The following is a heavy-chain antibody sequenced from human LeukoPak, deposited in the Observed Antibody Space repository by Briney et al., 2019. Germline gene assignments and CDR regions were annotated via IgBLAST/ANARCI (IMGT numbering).Heavy chain of an antibody. V-gene: IGHV1-2*02. J-gene: IGHJ4*02. Sequence: ASVKVSCKAFGYTFTGYYMHWVRQAPGQRLEWMAWINPYTGGTKYAQKFQGRVTMTRDTSFSTAYMDLSSLRSDDTAVYYCARAQDIFGDDWRAFDYWGQGTLVTVSS. CDR3: ARAQDIFGDDWRAFDY. CDR1: GYTFTGYY. CDR2: INPYTGGT. D-gene: IGHD2-21*02.